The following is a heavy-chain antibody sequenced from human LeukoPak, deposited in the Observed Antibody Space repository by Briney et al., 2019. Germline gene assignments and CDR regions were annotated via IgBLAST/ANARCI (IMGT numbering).Heavy chain of an antibody. CDR2: LNPNSGDT. CDR3: ASDRSYDKGPLDY. J-gene: IGHJ4*02. CDR1: GYTFTDYS. V-gene: IGHV1-2*04. Sequence: ASMKVSCKAYGYTFTDYSMHWVRQAPGQGLESMGWLNPNSGDTKYAQKFQGWVTMTRATSISTAYMELSRLTSDDTAVYYCASDRSYDKGPLDYWGQGTLVTVSS. D-gene: IGHD3-22*01.